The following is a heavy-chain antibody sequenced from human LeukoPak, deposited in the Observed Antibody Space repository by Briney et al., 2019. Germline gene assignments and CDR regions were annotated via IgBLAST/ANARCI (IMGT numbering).Heavy chain of an antibody. Sequence: GGSLRLSCAASGFTFSTYGLPWVRQAPGKGLEWVAVIWNDGSIRYYADSVKGRFTISRDNSKNTLYLQMNSLRAEDTAVYYCARASGSYDYWGQGTLVTVSS. V-gene: IGHV3-33*01. CDR2: IWNDGSIR. D-gene: IGHD1-26*01. CDR3: ARASGSYDY. J-gene: IGHJ4*02. CDR1: GFTFSTYG.